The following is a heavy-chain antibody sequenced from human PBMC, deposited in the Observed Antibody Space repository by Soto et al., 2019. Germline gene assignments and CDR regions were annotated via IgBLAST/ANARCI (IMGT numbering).Heavy chain of an antibody. J-gene: IGHJ3*02. D-gene: IGHD6-6*01. CDR1: GFTSSSYA. Sequence: EVQLLESGGGLVQPGGSLRLSCAASGFTSSSYAMSWVRQAPAQGLEWVSGISGSGGSTYYADSVKGRFTISRDSSKNTLYLQMDSLRAEDTAVYYCAKKTDSSSPWGALDIWGQGTMVSVSS. CDR3: AKKTDSSSPWGALDI. CDR2: ISGSGGST. V-gene: IGHV3-23*01.